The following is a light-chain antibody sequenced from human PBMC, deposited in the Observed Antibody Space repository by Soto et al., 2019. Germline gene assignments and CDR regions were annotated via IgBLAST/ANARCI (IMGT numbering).Light chain of an antibody. J-gene: IGLJ1*01. CDR3: ATWDDSLNGFYV. Sequence: SVLPQPPSASGTPGQGVTISCSGSTSNIGSNYVYWYQQLPGTAPKLLIYRNNQRPSGVPDRFSGSKSGTSASLAISGLRSDDEADYFCATWDDSLNGFYVFGTGTKVTVL. CDR2: RNN. V-gene: IGLV1-47*01. CDR1: TSNIGSNY.